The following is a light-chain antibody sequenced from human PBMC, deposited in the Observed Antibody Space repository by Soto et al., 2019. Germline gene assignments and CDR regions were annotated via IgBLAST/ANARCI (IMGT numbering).Light chain of an antibody. CDR2: EVT. J-gene: IGLJ2*01. CDR1: SSDVGGYNY. V-gene: IGLV2-8*01. Sequence: QSALTQPPSASGSLGQSVTISCTGTSSDVGGYNYVSWHQQHPGKAPKVMIYEVTKRPPGVPDRFSGSKSGNTASLTVSGLQADDEGDYYCFSFAVGGNPGVLGGGTKLTVL. CDR3: FSFAVGGNPGV.